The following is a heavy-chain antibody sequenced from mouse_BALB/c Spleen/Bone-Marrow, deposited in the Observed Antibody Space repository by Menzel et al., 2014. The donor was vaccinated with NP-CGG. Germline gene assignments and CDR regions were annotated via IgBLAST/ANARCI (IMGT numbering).Heavy chain of an antibody. CDR2: IYPGDGDT. CDR1: GYTLTSYW. Sequence: QVQLQQPGAELARPGASVKLSCKASGYTLTSYWMQWVKQRPGQGLEWIGTIYPGDGDTRYTQKFKGKATLTADKSSSTAYMQLSSLASEDSAVYYCARGGYGNYVFAYWGQGTLVTVSA. CDR3: ARGGYGNYVFAY. J-gene: IGHJ3*01. V-gene: IGHV1-87*01. D-gene: IGHD2-1*01.